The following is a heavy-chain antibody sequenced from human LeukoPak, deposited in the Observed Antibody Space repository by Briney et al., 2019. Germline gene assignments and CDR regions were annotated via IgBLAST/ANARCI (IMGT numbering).Heavy chain of an antibody. J-gene: IGHJ5*02. CDR1: GDSISGSNYH. CDR2: VHYSGNA. V-gene: IGHV4-39*07. CDR3: AREPDA. Sequence: SGTLSLSCTVSGDSISGSNYHWGWIRKPPGKGLEWLGTVHYSGNAFYNPSLRGRTTVSVDTSKNQFSLKLTSVTAADTAVYFCAREPDAWGQGILVTVSS.